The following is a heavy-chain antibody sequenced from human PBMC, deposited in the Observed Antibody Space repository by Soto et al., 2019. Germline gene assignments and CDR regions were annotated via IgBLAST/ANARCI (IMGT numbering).Heavy chain of an antibody. CDR1: GGSFSGYY. V-gene: IGHV4-34*01. Sequence: SETLSLTCAVYGGSFSGYYWSWIRQPPGKGLEWIGEINHSGSTNYNPSLKSRVTISVDTSKNQFSLRLSSVTAADTAVYYCARTTDYGDFSPLDYWGQGTLVTVSS. D-gene: IGHD4-17*01. J-gene: IGHJ4*02. CDR2: INHSGST. CDR3: ARTTDYGDFSPLDY.